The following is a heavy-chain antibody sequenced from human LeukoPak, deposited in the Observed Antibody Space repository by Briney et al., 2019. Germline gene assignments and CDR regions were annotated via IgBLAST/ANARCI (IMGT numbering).Heavy chain of an antibody. V-gene: IGHV4-34*01. CDR1: GGSFSRYY. Sequence: AETLSLPCAVYGGSFSRYYWSWLRQPPAKGLEWVGEINHIGSTNYNPSLKSRVTISVDTSKNQVSLTLRSVSGADMAVYYCARVRWDSVIYYPFDYWGQRTRVSVSS. CDR3: ARVRWDSVIYYPFDY. J-gene: IGHJ4*02. CDR2: INHIGST. D-gene: IGHD1-26*01.